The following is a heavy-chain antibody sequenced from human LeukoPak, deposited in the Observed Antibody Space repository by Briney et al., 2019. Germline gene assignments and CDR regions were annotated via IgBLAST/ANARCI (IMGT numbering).Heavy chain of an antibody. D-gene: IGHD2/OR15-2a*01. CDR3: ARDLGGFLDGMDV. V-gene: IGHV4-30-4*01. J-gene: IGHJ6*02. CDR1: GGSFSGYY. CDR2: IYYSGST. Sequence: SETLSLTCAVYGGSFSGYYWSWIRQPPGKGLEWIGYIYYSGSTYYNPSLKSRVTISVDTSKNQFSLKLSSVTAADTAVYYCARDLGGFLDGMDVWGQGTTVTVSS.